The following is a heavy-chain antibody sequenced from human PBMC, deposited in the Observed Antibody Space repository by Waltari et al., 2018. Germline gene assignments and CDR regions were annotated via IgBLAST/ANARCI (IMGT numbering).Heavy chain of an antibody. V-gene: IGHV3-33*01. CDR1: GFTLSSYG. Sequence: QVQLVESGGGVVQPGRSLRLSCAASGFTLSSYGMHWVRQAPGKGLEWVAVIWYDGSNKYYADSVKGRFTISRDNSKNTLYLQMNSLRAEDTAVYYCARSGYDFWSGYFITDWGQGTLVTVSS. J-gene: IGHJ4*02. CDR2: IWYDGSNK. D-gene: IGHD3-3*01. CDR3: ARSGYDFWSGYFITD.